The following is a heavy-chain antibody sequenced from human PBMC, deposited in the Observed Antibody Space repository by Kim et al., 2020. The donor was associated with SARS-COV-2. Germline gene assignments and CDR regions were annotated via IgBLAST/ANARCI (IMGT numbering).Heavy chain of an antibody. D-gene: IGHD3-16*01. V-gene: IGHV4-59*01. J-gene: IGHJ6*02. CDR2: VYSSGTS. CDR1: GGSISRYY. CDR3: ARDRGRTHPKVDLRKNYYYYGMDV. Sequence: SETLSLICTVSGGSISRYYWSWIRQSPGKGLEWIGYVYSSGTSSYNPSLNSRATISLDTSQNRFSLTVTSVTAADTAVYYCARDRGRTHPKVDLRKNYYYYGMDVWGQGTTVIVSS.